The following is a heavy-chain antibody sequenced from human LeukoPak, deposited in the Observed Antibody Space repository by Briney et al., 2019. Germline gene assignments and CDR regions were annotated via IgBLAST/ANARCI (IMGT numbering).Heavy chain of an antibody. CDR1: GGSISSYY. CDR3: ARGYCSSTSCHNWFDP. CDR2: IYTSGST. J-gene: IGHJ5*02. D-gene: IGHD2-2*01. Sequence: PSETLSLTCTVSGGSISSYYWSWIRQPAGKGLEWIGRIYTSGSTNYNPSLKSRVTMSVDTSKNQFSLKLGSVTAADTAVYYCARGYCSSTSCHNWFDPWGQGTLVTVSS. V-gene: IGHV4-4*07.